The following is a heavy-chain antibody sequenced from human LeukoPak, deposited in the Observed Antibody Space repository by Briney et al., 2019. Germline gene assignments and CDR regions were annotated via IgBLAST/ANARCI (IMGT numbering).Heavy chain of an antibody. CDR3: GRGNKSFDP. V-gene: IGHV1-2*02. J-gene: IGHJ5*02. CDR1: GYAFTGYY. CDR2: INPNTGGT. Sequence: ASVKVSCKASGYAFTGYYVHWVRQAPGQGLEWMGWINPNTGGTNYAQKFQGRVTMTKDTSTNAAYMELNKLTSDDTAVYYCGRGNKSFDPWGQGTLVTVSS.